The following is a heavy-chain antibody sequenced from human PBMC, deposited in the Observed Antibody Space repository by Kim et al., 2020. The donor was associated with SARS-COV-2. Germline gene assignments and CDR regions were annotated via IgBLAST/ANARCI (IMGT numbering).Heavy chain of an antibody. V-gene: IGHV3-23*01. D-gene: IGHD5-18*01. Sequence: GGSLRLSCAASGFTFSSYAMSWVRQAPGKGLEWVSAISGSGGSTYYADSVKGRFTISRDNSKNPLYLQMNSLRAEDTAVYYWAKSGGVDTAMATRYYYGVDVWGQGTTVTVSS. CDR2: ISGSGGST. CDR3: AKSGGVDTAMATRYYYGVDV. CDR1: GFTFSSYA. J-gene: IGHJ6*02.